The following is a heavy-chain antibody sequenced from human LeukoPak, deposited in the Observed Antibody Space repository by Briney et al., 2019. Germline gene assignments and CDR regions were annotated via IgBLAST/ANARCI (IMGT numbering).Heavy chain of an antibody. Sequence: GGSLRISCAASGFTFVDYGMSWVSQAPEKGLEWVSGINWNGGSTGYADSVKGRFTVSRDNAKNSLYLQMNSLRAEDTALYYCARALAVAGTGDFDYWGQGTLVTVSS. CDR1: GFTFVDYG. D-gene: IGHD6-19*01. CDR3: ARALAVAGTGDFDY. J-gene: IGHJ4*02. V-gene: IGHV3-20*04. CDR2: INWNGGST.